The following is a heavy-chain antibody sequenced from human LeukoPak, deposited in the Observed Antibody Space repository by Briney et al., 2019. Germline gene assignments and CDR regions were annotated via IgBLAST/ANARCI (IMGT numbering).Heavy chain of an antibody. Sequence: GGSLRLSCAASGFTFSSYAMHWVRQAPGKGLEWVAVVSYDGSNKYYADSVKGRFTISRDNSKNTLYPQMNSLRAEDTAVYYCARSEEAAQDAFDIWGQGTMVTVSS. D-gene: IGHD6-13*01. CDR3: ARSEEAAQDAFDI. V-gene: IGHV3-30*01. J-gene: IGHJ3*02. CDR1: GFTFSSYA. CDR2: VSYDGSNK.